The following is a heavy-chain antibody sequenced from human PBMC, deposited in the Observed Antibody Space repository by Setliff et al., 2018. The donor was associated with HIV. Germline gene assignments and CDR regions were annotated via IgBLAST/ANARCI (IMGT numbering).Heavy chain of an antibody. CDR1: AGTISSSNYY. CDR3: ARAAAGNTGPFDL. V-gene: IGHV4-39*07. D-gene: IGHD4-17*01. J-gene: IGHJ4*02. CDR2: VSSRGDT. Sequence: SETLSLTCTVSAGTISSSNYYWGWIRQPPGKGLDWIGRVSSRGDTNYNPSLKIRVTMSVDTSKNQFSLKLTSVTASDTAVYYCARAAAGNTGPFDLWGQGSPVTVSS.